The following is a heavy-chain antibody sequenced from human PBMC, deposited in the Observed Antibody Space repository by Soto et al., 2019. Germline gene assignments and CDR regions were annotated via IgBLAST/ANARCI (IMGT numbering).Heavy chain of an antibody. V-gene: IGHV4-61*01. D-gene: IGHD3-16*02. CDR3: ARHVYYDYIWGSYRPYYFDY. CDR2: ISHLGSI. J-gene: IGHJ4*02. Sequence: PSETLSLTCTVSGDSVSDGLFHLNWIRQPPGKGLEWIGYISHLGSINYNPSLARRVTVSGDTSKTQFSLKLSSVTAADTAVYYCARHVYYDYIWGSYRPYYFDYWGQGTLVTVSS. CDR1: GDSVSDGLFH.